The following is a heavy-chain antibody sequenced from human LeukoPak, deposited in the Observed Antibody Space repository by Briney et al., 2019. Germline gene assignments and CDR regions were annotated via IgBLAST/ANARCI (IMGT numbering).Heavy chain of an antibody. CDR3: ARRAADDYYDFWSGYSYFDY. CDR2: IYYSGST. J-gene: IGHJ4*02. V-gene: IGHV4-39*01. D-gene: IGHD3-3*01. CDR1: GGSISSYY. Sequence: ETSETLSLTCTVSGGSISSYYWGWIRQPPGKGLEWIGSIYYSGSTYYNPSLKSRVTISVDTSKNQFSLKLSSVTAADTAVYYCARRAADDYYDFWSGYSYFDYWGQGTLVTVSS.